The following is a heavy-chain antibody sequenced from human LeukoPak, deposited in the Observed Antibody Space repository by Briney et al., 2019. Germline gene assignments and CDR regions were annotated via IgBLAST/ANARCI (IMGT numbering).Heavy chain of an antibody. V-gene: IGHV3-48*04. CDR2: ISWNSGSI. Sequence: GGSLRLSCAASGFTFSSYSMNWVRQAPGKGLEWVSGISWNSGSIGYADSVKGRFTISRDNAKNSLFLQMNSLRAEDTAVYYCARLPAYCSSTSCYYDYWGQGTLVTVSS. D-gene: IGHD2-2*01. CDR3: ARLPAYCSSTSCYYDY. CDR1: GFTFSSYS. J-gene: IGHJ4*02.